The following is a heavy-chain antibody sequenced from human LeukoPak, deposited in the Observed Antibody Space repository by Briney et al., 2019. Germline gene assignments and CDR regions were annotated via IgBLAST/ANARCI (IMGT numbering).Heavy chain of an antibody. CDR1: GYTFTNYH. D-gene: IGHD2-15*01. CDR2: IYPNSGGT. Sequence: GASVKVSCKASGYTFTNYHIHWVRQAPGQGLEWMGWIYPNSGGTNYAQKFQGRVTMTRDTSISTAYMEVSRLTSDDTAVYYCVRVSLSPLLPIDYWGQGTLVTVSS. CDR3: VRVSLSPLLPIDY. J-gene: IGHJ4*02. V-gene: IGHV1-2*02.